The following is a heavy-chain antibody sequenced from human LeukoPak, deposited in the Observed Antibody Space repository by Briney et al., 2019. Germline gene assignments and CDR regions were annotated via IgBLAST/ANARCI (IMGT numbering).Heavy chain of an antibody. J-gene: IGHJ4*02. D-gene: IGHD3-22*01. V-gene: IGHV3-23*01. CDR2: ISGSGGST. CDR1: GFTFSSYA. CDR3: ARVSTYYYDSSGYSIDY. Sequence: PGGSLRLSCAASGFTFSSYAMSWVRQAPGKGLEWVSAISGSGGSTYYADSVKGRFTISRDNAKNSLYLQMNSLGAEDTAVYYCARVSTYYYDSSGYSIDYWGQGTLVTVSS.